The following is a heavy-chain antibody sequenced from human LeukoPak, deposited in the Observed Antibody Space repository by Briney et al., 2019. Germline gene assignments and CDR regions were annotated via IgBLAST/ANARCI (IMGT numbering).Heavy chain of an antibody. V-gene: IGHV1-2*02. Sequence: ASVKVSCKASGYTSTGYSMHWVRQAPGQGLEWMGWINPNSGGTNYAQKLKGRVTMTRDTSRSTAYMELSRLRSDDTAVYYSASGFAPIGYDSSGYYEDWGQGTLVTVSS. CDR2: INPNSGGT. CDR1: GYTSTGYS. J-gene: IGHJ4*02. CDR3: ASGFAPIGYDSSGYYED. D-gene: IGHD3-22*01.